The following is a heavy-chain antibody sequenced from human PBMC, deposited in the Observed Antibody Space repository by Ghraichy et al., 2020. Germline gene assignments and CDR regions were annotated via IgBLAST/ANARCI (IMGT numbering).Heavy chain of an antibody. D-gene: IGHD6-19*01. V-gene: IGHV3-23*01. CDR1: GFTFSSYA. CDR3: AKDRIAVAGGAFDI. J-gene: IGHJ3*02. Sequence: LSLTCAASGFTFSSYAMSWVRQAPGKGLEWVSAISGSGGSTYYADSVKGRFTISRDNSKNTLYLQMNSLRAEDTAVYYCAKDRIAVAGGAFDIWGQGTMVTVSS. CDR2: ISGSGGST.